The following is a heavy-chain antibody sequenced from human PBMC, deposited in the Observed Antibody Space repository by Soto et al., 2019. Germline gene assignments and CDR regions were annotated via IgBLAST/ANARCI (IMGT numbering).Heavy chain of an antibody. CDR3: ARAQPRSYYDSSGSFDY. J-gene: IGHJ4*02. Sequence: AVKVSCKASGGTVSSYAISWGRQSPGQGLEWMGVIIPIFGTDNYAQKFQGRVTITADESTSTAYMELSSLRSEDTAVYYCARAQPRSYYDSSGSFDYWGQGTLVTVSS. CDR2: IIPIFGTD. D-gene: IGHD3-22*01. V-gene: IGHV1-69*13. CDR1: GGTVSSYA.